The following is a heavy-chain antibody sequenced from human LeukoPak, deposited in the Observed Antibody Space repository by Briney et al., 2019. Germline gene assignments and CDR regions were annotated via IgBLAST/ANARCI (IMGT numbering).Heavy chain of an antibody. J-gene: IGHJ4*02. CDR3: AKDSSAGDFYFDY. Sequence: GGSLRLSCAASGFTFSSYVMHWVRQAPGKGLEWVAVISYDGSKKFYADSVKGRFAISRDNSKNTLYLQMNSLRTEDTAVYYCAKDSSAGDFYFDYWGQGTLVTVSS. D-gene: IGHD7-27*01. V-gene: IGHV3-30*18. CDR1: GFTFSSYV. CDR2: ISYDGSKK.